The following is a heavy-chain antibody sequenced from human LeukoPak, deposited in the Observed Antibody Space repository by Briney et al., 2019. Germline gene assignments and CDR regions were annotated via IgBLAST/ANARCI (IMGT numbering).Heavy chain of an antibody. CDR1: GYTFTGYY. CDR2: INPNSGGT. D-gene: IGHD1-26*01. Sequence: GASVKVSCKASGYTFTGYYMHWVRQAPGQGLEWMGWINPNSGGTNYAQKFQGRVTMTRDTSISTAYVELSRLRSDDTAVYYCARIKSSNKDPTSGSYFLYWGQGTLVTVSS. CDR3: ARIKSSNKDPTSGSYFLY. V-gene: IGHV1-2*02. J-gene: IGHJ4*02.